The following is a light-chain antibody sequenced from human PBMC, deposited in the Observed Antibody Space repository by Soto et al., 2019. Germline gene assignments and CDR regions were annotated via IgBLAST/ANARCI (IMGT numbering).Light chain of an antibody. V-gene: IGKV1-5*01. CDR3: QQYNNWRT. CDR1: QGISSW. Sequence: DIQMTQSPSTLSASVGDRVTITCRASQGISSWLAWYQQKPGKAPKLLIYDASSLESGVPSRFSGSGSGTEFTLTISSLQSEDFAVYYCQQYNNWRTFGQGTKV. J-gene: IGKJ1*01. CDR2: DAS.